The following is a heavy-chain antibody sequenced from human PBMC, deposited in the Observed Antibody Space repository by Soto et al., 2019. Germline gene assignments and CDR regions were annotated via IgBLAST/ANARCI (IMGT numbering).Heavy chain of an antibody. V-gene: IGHV4-30-4*01. CDR3: VRQKSSNWFFDY. CDR2: IYYSGST. CDR1: GGSISSGDYY. Sequence: SETLSLTCTVSGGSISSGDYYWSWIRQPPGKGLECIGYIYYSGSTYDNPSLQSRVTISIDTSKNQFSLKLSSVTAADTAVYYCVRQKSSNWFFDYWGQGTLVTVSS. D-gene: IGHD6-13*01. J-gene: IGHJ4*02.